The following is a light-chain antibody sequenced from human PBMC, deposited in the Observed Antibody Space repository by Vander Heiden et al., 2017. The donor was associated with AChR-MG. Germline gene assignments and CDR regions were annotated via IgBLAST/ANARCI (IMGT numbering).Light chain of an antibody. Sequence: QSALTQPPSASESPGQSVTISCTGTIRDVGSYSYVPWYHQHPRNATNLLLDDLINRPSGVPDRFSGSTTGNTAALTVSGLQAEDEATYYCCSFADSGNFGVIFGGGTRLTVL. CDR1: IRDVGSYSY. CDR2: DLI. V-gene: IGLV2-8*01. J-gene: IGLJ2*01. CDR3: CSFADSGNFGVI.